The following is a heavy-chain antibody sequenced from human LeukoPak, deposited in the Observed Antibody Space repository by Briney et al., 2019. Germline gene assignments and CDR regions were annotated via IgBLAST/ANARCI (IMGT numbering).Heavy chain of an antibody. V-gene: IGHV3-53*01. D-gene: IGHD3-22*01. Sequence: PGGSLRLSCAASGFTVSSNYMSWVRQAPGKGLEWVSVIYSGGSTYYADSVKGRFTISRDNSKNTLYLQMNSLRAEDTAVYYCARDGGWGYYDSSGYYRYSDAFDIWGQGTMVTVSS. CDR1: GFTVSSNY. CDR2: IYSGGST. J-gene: IGHJ3*02. CDR3: ARDGGWGYYDSSGYYRYSDAFDI.